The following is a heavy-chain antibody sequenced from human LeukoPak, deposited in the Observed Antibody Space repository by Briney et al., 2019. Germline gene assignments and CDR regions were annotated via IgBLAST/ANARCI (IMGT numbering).Heavy chain of an antibody. CDR3: ARGPRYFVR. CDR2: INHSGGT. J-gene: IGHJ4*02. CDR1: GGSFSGYY. V-gene: IGHV4-34*01. D-gene: IGHD3-9*01. Sequence: KPSETLSLTCAVYGGSFSGYYWSWIRQPPGKGLEWIGEINHSGGTNYNPSLKSRVTISVDTSKNQFSLKLSSVTAADTAVYYCARGPRYFVRWSQGTLVTVSS.